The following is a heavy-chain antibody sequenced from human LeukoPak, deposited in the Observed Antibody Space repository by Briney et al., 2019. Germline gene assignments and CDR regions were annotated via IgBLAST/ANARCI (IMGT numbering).Heavy chain of an antibody. V-gene: IGHV3-23*01. J-gene: IGHJ3*01. D-gene: IGHD6-6*01. CDR1: GFTFSSYA. CDR2: ISGSGGST. CDR3: AKRAAYSRSSLVLPFDAFDL. Sequence: PGGSLRLSCAASGFTFSSYAMSWVRQAPGKGLEWVSAISGSGGSTYYADSVKGRFTISRDNSKNTLYLQMNSLRAEDTAVYYCAKRAAYSRSSLVLPFDAFDLWGQGTMVTVSS.